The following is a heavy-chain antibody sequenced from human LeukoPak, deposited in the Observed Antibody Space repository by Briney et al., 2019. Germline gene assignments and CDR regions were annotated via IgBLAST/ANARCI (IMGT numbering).Heavy chain of an antibody. J-gene: IGHJ4*02. CDR1: GFTFSSYS. D-gene: IGHD3-22*01. CDR3: ARDPYDSSGYPMGY. Sequence: GGSLRLSCAASGFTFSSYSMNWVRQAPGKGLEWVSSISSSSSYIYYADSVKGRFTISRDNYKNTLSLQMNSLRAEDTAVYYCARDPYDSSGYPMGYWGQGTLVTVSS. CDR2: ISSSSSYI. V-gene: IGHV3-21*03.